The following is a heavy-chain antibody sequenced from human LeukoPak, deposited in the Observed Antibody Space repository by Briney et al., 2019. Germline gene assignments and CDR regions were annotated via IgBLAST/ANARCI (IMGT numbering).Heavy chain of an antibody. D-gene: IGHD6-13*01. CDR3: ARNQDSSWYYYYMDV. CDR1: GFTFNNYA. V-gene: IGHV3-23*01. Sequence: PGGSLRLSCAASGFTFNNYAMSWVRQAPGKGLEWVSTITGSGGSTYSADSVNGRLTISRDNSKNTLYLQMNSLRADDTALYYCARNQDSSWYYYYMDVWGKGTTVTVSS. CDR2: ITGSGGST. J-gene: IGHJ6*03.